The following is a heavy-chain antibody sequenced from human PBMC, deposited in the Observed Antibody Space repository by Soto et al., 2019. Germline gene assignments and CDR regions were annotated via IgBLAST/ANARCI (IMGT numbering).Heavy chain of an antibody. V-gene: IGHV3-30*04. CDR2: ISYDGSNK. CDR1: GFTFSSYA. Sequence: GGSLRLSCAASGFTFSSYAMHWVRQAPGKGLEWVAVISYDGSNKYYADSVKGRFTISRDNSKNTLFLQMNSLIAEDTTVYYCARDPHDGSGSIIGYSDPGGRVTLVTVSS. CDR3: ARDPHDGSGSIIGYSDP. J-gene: IGHJ2*01. D-gene: IGHD3-10*01.